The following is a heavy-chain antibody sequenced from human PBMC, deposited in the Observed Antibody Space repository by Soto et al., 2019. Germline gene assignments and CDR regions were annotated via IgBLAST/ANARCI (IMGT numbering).Heavy chain of an antibody. CDR2: IKSKTDGGTT. CDR3: TTRPLEYSSSSAGYYYYMDV. Sequence: GGSLRLSCAASGFTFSNAWMSWVRQAPGKGLEWVGRIKSKTDGGTTDYAAPVKGRFTISRDDSKNTLYLQMNSLKTEDTAVYYCTTRPLEYSSSSAGYYYYMDVWGKGTTVTVSS. V-gene: IGHV3-15*01. J-gene: IGHJ6*03. D-gene: IGHD6-6*01. CDR1: GFTFSNAW.